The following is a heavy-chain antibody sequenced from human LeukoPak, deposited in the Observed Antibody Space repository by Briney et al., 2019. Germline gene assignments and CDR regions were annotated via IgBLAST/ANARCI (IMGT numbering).Heavy chain of an antibody. V-gene: IGHV4-39*01. Sequence: SETLSLTCTVSGGSISSGGYYWSWIRQHPGKGLEWIGYIYYSGSTYYNPSLKSRVTISVDTSKNQFSLKLSSVTAADTAVYYCARQGITMVRGGWFDPWGQGTLVTVSS. CDR1: GGSISSGGYY. J-gene: IGHJ5*02. CDR3: ARQGITMVRGGWFDP. CDR2: IYYSGST. D-gene: IGHD3-10*01.